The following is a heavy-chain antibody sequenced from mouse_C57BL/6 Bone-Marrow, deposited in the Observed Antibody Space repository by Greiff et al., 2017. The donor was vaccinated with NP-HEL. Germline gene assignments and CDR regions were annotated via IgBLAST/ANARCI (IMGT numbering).Heavy chain of an antibody. CDR3: TTNYYGSSYGAY. D-gene: IGHD1-1*01. J-gene: IGHJ3*01. V-gene: IGHV14-4*01. Sequence: VHVKQSGAELVRPGASVKLSCTASGFNIKDDYMHWVKQRPEQGLEWIGWIDPENGDTEYASKFQGKATITADTSSNTAYLQLSSLTSEDTAVYYCTTNYYGSSYGAYWGQGTLVTVSA. CDR2: IDPENGDT. CDR1: GFNIKDDY.